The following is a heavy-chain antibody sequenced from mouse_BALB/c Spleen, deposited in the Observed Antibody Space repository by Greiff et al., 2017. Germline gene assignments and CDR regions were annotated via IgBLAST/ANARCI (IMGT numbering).Heavy chain of an antibody. D-gene: IGHD3-2*01. CDR1: GFTFSSYG. CDR2: ISSGGSYT. J-gene: IGHJ3*01. Sequence: DVHLVESGGDLVKPGGSLKLSCAASGFTFSSYGMSWVRQTPDKRLEWVATISSGGSYTYYPDSVKGRFTISRDNAKNTLYLQMSSLKSEDTAMYYCARHEDSSGYVRFAYWGQGTLVTVSA. V-gene: IGHV5-6*01. CDR3: ARHEDSSGYVRFAY.